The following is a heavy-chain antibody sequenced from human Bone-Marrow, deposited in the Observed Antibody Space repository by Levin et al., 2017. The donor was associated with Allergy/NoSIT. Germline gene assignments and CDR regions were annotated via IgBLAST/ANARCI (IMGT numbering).Heavy chain of an antibody. V-gene: IGHV3-23*01. J-gene: IGHJ4*02. CDR1: GFTFSSYA. D-gene: IGHD6-19*01. CDR2: ISGSGGST. CDR3: AKDRDSSGFDY. Sequence: PGESLKISCAASGFTFSSYAMSWVRQAPGKGLEWVSAISGSGGSTYYADSVKGRFTISRDNSKNTLYLQMNSLRAEDTAVYYCAKDRDSSGFDYWGQGTLVTVSS.